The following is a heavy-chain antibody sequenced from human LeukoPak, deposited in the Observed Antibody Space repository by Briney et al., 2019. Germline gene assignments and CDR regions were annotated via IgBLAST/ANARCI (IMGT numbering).Heavy chain of an antibody. D-gene: IGHD3-22*01. CDR2: IMPIFGTA. J-gene: IGHJ3*02. CDR3: ARDGYYYDSSGYYYVRGDDAFDI. Sequence: SVKVSCKAAGGTFSSYAISWVRQAPGHGLEGRGGIMPIFGTANYAQKLQGRVTMTTDTSTSTAYMELRSLRSDDTAVYYCARDGYYYDSSGYYYVRGDDAFDIWGQGTMVTVSS. V-gene: IGHV1-69*05. CDR1: GGTFSSYA.